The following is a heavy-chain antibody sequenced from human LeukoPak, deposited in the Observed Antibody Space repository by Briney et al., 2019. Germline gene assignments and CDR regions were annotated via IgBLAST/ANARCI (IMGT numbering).Heavy chain of an antibody. V-gene: IGHV1-18*01. CDR2: ISAYNGNT. D-gene: IGHD5-18*01. CDR3: ARDWRYSDTAMARDY. Sequence: ASVTVSCKASGYTFTSYGISWVRQAPGQGLEWMGWISAYNGNTKYAQKLQRRVTMTPATSTSTAYMELRSLRSDDTAVYYCARDWRYSDTAMARDYWGQGTLVTVSS. J-gene: IGHJ4*02. CDR1: GYTFTSYG.